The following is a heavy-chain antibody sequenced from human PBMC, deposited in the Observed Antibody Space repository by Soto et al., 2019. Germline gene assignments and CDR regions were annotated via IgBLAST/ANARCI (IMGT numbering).Heavy chain of an antibody. J-gene: IGHJ6*03. CDR2: IYSGGST. CDR3: ARDLSGNYYYYMDV. V-gene: IGHV3-66*01. Sequence: GGSLRLSCAASGFAVSSHSMRWVRKAPGKGLEWVSLIYSGGSTYYADSVKDRFTISRDSSKNTLYLQMNSLRAEDTAVYYCARDLSGNYYYYMDVWGKGTTVTVSS. CDR1: GFAVSSHS.